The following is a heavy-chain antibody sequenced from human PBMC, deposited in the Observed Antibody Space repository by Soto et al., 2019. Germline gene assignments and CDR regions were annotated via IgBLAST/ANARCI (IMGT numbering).Heavy chain of an antibody. CDR2: IIPIFGTA. Sequence: QVQLVQSGAEVKKPGSSVKVSCKASGGTFSSYAISWVRQAPGQGLEWMAGIIPIFGTANYAQKFQGRVTMTAYESTSTAFMELSSVSYEDTAVYYCAIDPTRDYSGIDYWGQGTLVTVSS. CDR1: GGTFSSYA. V-gene: IGHV1-69*12. J-gene: IGHJ4*01. CDR3: AIDPTRDYSGIDY. D-gene: IGHD1-26*01.